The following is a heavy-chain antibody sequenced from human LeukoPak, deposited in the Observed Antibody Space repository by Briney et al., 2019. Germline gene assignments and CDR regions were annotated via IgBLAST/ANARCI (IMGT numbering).Heavy chain of an antibody. Sequence: GGSLRLSCAASGFTFSSYSMNWVRQAPGKGLEWVANIKQDGSEKYYVDSVKGRFTISRDNAKNSLYLQMNSLRAEDTAVYYCAREELYYDILTGYYTPYDAFDIWGQGTMVTVSS. CDR1: GFTFSSYS. CDR3: AREELYYDILTGYYTPYDAFDI. J-gene: IGHJ3*02. V-gene: IGHV3-7*01. CDR2: IKQDGSEK. D-gene: IGHD3-9*01.